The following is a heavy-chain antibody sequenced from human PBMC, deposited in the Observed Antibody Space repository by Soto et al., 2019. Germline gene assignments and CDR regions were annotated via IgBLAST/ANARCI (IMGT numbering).Heavy chain of an antibody. J-gene: IGHJ6*03. V-gene: IGHV3-33*01. CDR3: ARCTNFTIFGVVITPYMDV. Sequence: GGSLRLSCAASGFTFSSYGMHWVRQAPGKGLEWVAVIWYDGSNKYYADSVKGRFTISRDNSKNTLYLQMNSLRAEDTAVYYCARCTNFTIFGVVITPYMDVWGKGTTVTVSS. CDR1: GFTFSSYG. CDR2: IWYDGSNK. D-gene: IGHD3-3*01.